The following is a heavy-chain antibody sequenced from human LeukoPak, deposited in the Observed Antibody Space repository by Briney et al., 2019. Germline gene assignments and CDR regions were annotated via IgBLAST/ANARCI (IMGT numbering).Heavy chain of an antibody. Sequence: PETLSLTCTVSGGSISNYYWNWIRQPAGKGLEWIGRIYTSGSTNYNPSLKSRVTISVDTSKNQFSLKLSSVTAADTAVYYCAREGPYDYVWGSYRYTHFDYWGQGTLVTVSS. J-gene: IGHJ4*02. D-gene: IGHD3-16*02. CDR3: AREGPYDYVWGSYRYTHFDY. V-gene: IGHV4-4*07. CDR1: GGSISNYY. CDR2: IYTSGST.